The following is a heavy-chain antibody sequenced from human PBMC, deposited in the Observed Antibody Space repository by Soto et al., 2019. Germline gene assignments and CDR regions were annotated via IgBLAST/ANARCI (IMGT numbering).Heavy chain of an antibody. J-gene: IGHJ4*02. V-gene: IGHV3-30*18. CDR2: ISYDGSNK. Sequence: GGSLRLSCAASGFTFSSYGMHWVRQAPGKGLEWVAVISYDGSNKYYADSVKGRFTISRDNSKNTLYLQMNSQRAEDTAVYYCAKSCSGGSCYSVYWGQGTLVTVSS. D-gene: IGHD2-15*01. CDR3: AKSCSGGSCYSVY. CDR1: GFTFSSYG.